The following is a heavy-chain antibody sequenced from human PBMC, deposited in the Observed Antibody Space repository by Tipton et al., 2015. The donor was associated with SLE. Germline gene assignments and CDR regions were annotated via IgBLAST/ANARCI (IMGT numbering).Heavy chain of an antibody. CDR3: AREEQLVYQFYSGMDV. Sequence: GLVKPSQTLSLTCGISGDSVSSNSAAWNWIRQSPSRGLEWLGRTYYRSKWYNDYAISVKSRITINPDTSRNHFSLHLNSVTPEDTAVYYCAREEQLVYQFYSGMDVWGQGTTVPVSS. V-gene: IGHV6-1*01. CDR1: GDSVSSNSAA. J-gene: IGHJ6*02. CDR2: TYYRSKWYN. D-gene: IGHD6-13*01.